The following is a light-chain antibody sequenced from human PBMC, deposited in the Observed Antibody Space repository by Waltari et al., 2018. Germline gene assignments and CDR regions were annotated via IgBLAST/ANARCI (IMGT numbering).Light chain of an antibody. CDR2: WAS. Sequence: DIVMTQSPDSLAVSPGERATSNCKSSQSVLYSSNNKNYLAWYQQKPGQPPKLHIYWASTRESGVPDRFSGSGSGTDFTLTISSLQAEDVAVYYCQQYYSTPQTFGQGTKVEIK. V-gene: IGKV4-1*01. CDR3: QQYYSTPQT. J-gene: IGKJ1*01. CDR1: QSVLYSSNNKNY.